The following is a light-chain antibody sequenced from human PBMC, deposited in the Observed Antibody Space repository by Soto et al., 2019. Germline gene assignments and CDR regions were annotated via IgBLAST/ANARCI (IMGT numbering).Light chain of an antibody. CDR3: QQAKSFPRT. Sequence: DIQMPQSPSSVSASVGARVTSTCRASQDIGGWLAWYQQRPGKAPKLLIYAASSLQSGAPSTVNGSGSGTDFTLTISSLQTEDFATYYCQQAKSFPRTFGVGTKVEIK. CDR2: AAS. J-gene: IGKJ4*01. CDR1: QDIGGW. V-gene: IGKV1-12*01.